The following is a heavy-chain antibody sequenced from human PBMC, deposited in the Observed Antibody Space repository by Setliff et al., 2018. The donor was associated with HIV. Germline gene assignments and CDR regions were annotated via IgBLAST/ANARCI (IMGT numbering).Heavy chain of an antibody. CDR2: IIPIFGTA. V-gene: IGHV1-69*05. CDR3: ASARIPTGGTSTSFDF. J-gene: IGHJ4*02. Sequence: SVKVSCKASGGTFSTYSMNWVRQAPGQGLEWMGGIIPIFGTANYAQKFQGRVTITTDESTSTAYMELSSLRSEDTAVYYCASARIPTGGTSTSFDFWGQGALVTVSS. CDR1: GGTFSTYS. D-gene: IGHD1-1*01.